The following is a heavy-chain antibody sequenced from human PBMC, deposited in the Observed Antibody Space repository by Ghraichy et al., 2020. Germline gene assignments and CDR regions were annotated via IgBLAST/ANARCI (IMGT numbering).Heavy chain of an antibody. CDR2: IRYDGSNK. V-gene: IGHV3-30*02. CDR1: GFTFSSYG. J-gene: IGHJ4*02. D-gene: IGHD3-3*01. CDR3: AKGPRITIFGVVIRKEYLHENFDY. Sequence: GGSLRLSCAASGFTFSSYGMHWVRQAPGKGLEWVAFIRYDGSNKYYADSVKGRFTISRDNSKNTLYLQMNSLRAEDTAVYYCAKGPRITIFGVVIRKEYLHENFDYWGQGTLVTVSS.